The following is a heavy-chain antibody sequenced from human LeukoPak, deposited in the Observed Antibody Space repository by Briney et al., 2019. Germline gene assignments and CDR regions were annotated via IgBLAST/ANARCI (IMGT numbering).Heavy chain of an antibody. J-gene: IGHJ6*03. CDR1: GFTFSSYE. V-gene: IGHV3-48*03. CDR3: AREHSGYDFPGRDYYYMDV. D-gene: IGHD5-12*01. CDR2: ISSSGSTI. Sequence: GGSLRLSCAASGFTFSSYEMNWVRQAPGKGLEWVSYISSSGSTIYYADSVKGRFTISRDNAKNSLYLQMNSLRAEDTAVYYCAREHSGYDFPGRDYYYMDVWGKGTTVTVSS.